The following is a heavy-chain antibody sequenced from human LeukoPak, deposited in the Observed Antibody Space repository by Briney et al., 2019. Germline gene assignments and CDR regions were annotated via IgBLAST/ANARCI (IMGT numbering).Heavy chain of an antibody. CDR3: ARGGSYCSSTRCYDTLGYFDL. Sequence: GGSLRLSCAASGFTFSGYWMSWVRQAPGKGLEWVANIKQDGSEKYYVDSVKGRFTISRDNAKNSLYLQMNSLRAEDTAVYYCARGGSYCSSTRCYDTLGYFDLWGRGTLVTVSS. D-gene: IGHD2-2*01. V-gene: IGHV3-7*01. J-gene: IGHJ2*01. CDR1: GFTFSGYW. CDR2: IKQDGSEK.